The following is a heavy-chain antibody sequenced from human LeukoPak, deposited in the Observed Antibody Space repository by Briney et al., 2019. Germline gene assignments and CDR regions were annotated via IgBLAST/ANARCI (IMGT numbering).Heavy chain of an antibody. D-gene: IGHD6-19*01. J-gene: IGHJ4*02. Sequence: GGSLRLSCAASGFTFSSYGMHWVRQAPGEGLEWVAFIRYDGSNKYYADSVKGRFTISRDNSKNTLYLQMNSLRAEDTAVYYCAKGHYSGWSSFDYWGQGTLVTVSS. CDR3: AKGHYSGWSSFDY. V-gene: IGHV3-30*02. CDR2: IRYDGSNK. CDR1: GFTFSSYG.